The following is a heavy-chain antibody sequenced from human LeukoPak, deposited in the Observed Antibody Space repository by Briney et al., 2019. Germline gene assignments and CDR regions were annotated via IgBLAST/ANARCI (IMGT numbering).Heavy chain of an antibody. CDR3: ARVDYDKVDRREGRYNWFDP. CDR1: GFTFSSYS. V-gene: IGHV3-21*01. J-gene: IGHJ5*02. Sequence: PGGSLRLSCAASGFTFSSYSMNWVRQAPGKGLEWVSSISSSSSYIYYADSVKGRFTISRDNAKNSLYLQMNSLRAEDTAVYYCARVDYDKVDRREGRYNWFDPWGQGTLVTVSS. D-gene: IGHD3-22*01. CDR2: ISSSSSYI.